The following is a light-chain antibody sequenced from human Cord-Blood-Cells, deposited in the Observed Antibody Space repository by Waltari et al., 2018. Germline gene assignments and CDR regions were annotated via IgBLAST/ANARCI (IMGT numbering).Light chain of an antibody. Sequence: QSVLTQPPSASGTPGQRVTISRSGSSPNIGRNTVNWYQQLPGTAPKLPIYSNNQRPSGVPDRFSGSKSGTSASLAISGLQSEDEADYYCAAWDDSLNGWVFGGGTKLTVL. CDR3: AAWDDSLNGWV. V-gene: IGLV1-44*01. CDR1: SPNIGRNT. J-gene: IGLJ3*02. CDR2: SNN.